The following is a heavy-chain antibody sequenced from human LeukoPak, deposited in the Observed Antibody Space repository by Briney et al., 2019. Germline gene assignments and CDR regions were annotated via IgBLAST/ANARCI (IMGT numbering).Heavy chain of an antibody. CDR1: GFSFSNYG. Sequence: SGGSLRLSCAASGFSFSNYGMHWVRQAPGKGLEWVALIQSDGSKTYSADSVKGRFTISRDNPRNTLYLQMNRLRPEDTAVYYCAKRYCKSATCLSDMDAWGQGTTVTISS. J-gene: IGHJ6*02. V-gene: IGHV3-30*02. CDR2: IQSDGSKT. D-gene: IGHD2-15*01. CDR3: AKRYCKSATCLSDMDA.